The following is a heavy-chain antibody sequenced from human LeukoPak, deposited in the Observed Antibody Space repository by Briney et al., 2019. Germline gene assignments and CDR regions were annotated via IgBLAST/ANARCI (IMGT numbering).Heavy chain of an antibody. CDR2: IYYSGNT. CDR3: ARAYSGTLPAKD. V-gene: IGHV4-59*01. J-gene: IGHJ4*02. CDR1: GGSISTNY. Sequence: SETLSLTCYVSGGSISTNYWTWIRQPPGKGLEWIGYIYYSGNTNYNPSLKSRVTISVDKSRNQFSLKLTSVTAADTAVYYCARAYSGTLPAKDWGQGTLVTVSS. D-gene: IGHD1-26*01.